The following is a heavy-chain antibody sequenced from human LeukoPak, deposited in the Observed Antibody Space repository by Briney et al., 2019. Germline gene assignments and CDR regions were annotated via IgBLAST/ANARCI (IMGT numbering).Heavy chain of an antibody. J-gene: IGHJ4*02. Sequence: ASVKVSCKVSGYTLTELSMHWVRQAPGKGLEWMGGFDPEDGETIYAQKFQGRVTMTEDTSTDTAYMELSSLRSEDTAVYYCATEVYCGGDCSITTGYWGQGTLVTVSS. V-gene: IGHV1-24*01. D-gene: IGHD2-21*02. CDR1: GYTLTELS. CDR3: ATEVYCGGDCSITTGY. CDR2: FDPEDGET.